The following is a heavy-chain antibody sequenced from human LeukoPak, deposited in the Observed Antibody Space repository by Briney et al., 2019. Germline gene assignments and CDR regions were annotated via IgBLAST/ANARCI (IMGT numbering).Heavy chain of an antibody. Sequence: GGSLRLSRAASGFTFSTYSMNWVRQAPGKGLEWVSYISSSTNTIYYADSVKGRFTISRDNAKNSLYLQMNSLRDEDTAVYYCARGDYPLGYWGQGTLVTVSS. CDR1: GFTFSTYS. CDR3: ARGDYPLGY. J-gene: IGHJ4*02. V-gene: IGHV3-48*02. CDR2: ISSSTNTI. D-gene: IGHD4-11*01.